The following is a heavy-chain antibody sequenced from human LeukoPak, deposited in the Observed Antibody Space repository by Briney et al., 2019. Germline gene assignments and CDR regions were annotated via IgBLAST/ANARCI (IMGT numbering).Heavy chain of an antibody. Sequence: PSETLSLTCTVSGGSISSYYWSWIRQPPGKGLEWIGYIYYSGSTNYNPSLKSRVTISVDTSKNQFSLKLSSVTAADTAVYYCARLYSSYINDYWGQGTLVTVSS. J-gene: IGHJ4*02. CDR3: ARLYSSYINDY. D-gene: IGHD6-6*01. CDR1: GGSISSYY. CDR2: IYYSGST. V-gene: IGHV4-59*01.